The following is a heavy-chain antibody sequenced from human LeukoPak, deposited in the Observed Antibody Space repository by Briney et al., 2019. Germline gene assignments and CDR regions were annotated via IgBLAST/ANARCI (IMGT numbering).Heavy chain of an antibody. D-gene: IGHD2-15*01. J-gene: IGHJ1*01. V-gene: IGHV3-20*04. CDR3: AREDGFCSGGSCYQH. CDR1: GFTFDDYG. CDR2: INWNGVST. Sequence: SGGSLRLSCAASGFTFDDYGMSWVRQAPGRGLEWVSFINWNGVSTDYADSVKGRFTISRDNAKNSLYLQMSSLRVEDTALYYCAREDGFCSGGSCYQHWGQGTPVTVSS.